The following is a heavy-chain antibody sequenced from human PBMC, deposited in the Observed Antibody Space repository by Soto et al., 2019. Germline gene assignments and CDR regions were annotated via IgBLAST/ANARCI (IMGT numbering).Heavy chain of an antibody. D-gene: IGHD6-19*01. CDR1: GFTFSSYS. J-gene: IGHJ6*02. CDR2: ISSSSSYI. Sequence: GGSLRLSCAASGFTFSSYSMNWVRQAPGKGLERVSSISSSSSYIYYADSVKGRFTISRDNAKNSLYLQMNSLRAEDTAVYYCAKDGSSGWVEGYYYYYGMDVWGQGTTVTVSS. V-gene: IGHV3-21*04. CDR3: AKDGSSGWVEGYYYYYGMDV.